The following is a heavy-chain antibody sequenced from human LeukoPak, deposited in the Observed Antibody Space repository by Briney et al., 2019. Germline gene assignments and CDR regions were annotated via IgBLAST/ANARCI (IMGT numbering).Heavy chain of an antibody. CDR2: IKSDGGT. D-gene: IGHD3-22*01. V-gene: IGHV3-74*01. CDR3: ARAPSETGGYYPEYFRH. J-gene: IGHJ1*01. CDR1: EFTFSTYW. Sequence: TGGSLRLSCAASEFTFSTYWMHWVRQAPGKGLVWVSRIKSDGGTNYADSVKGRFTISRDNAKKTVSLQMNSLRPEDTGVYYCARAPSETGGYYPEYFRHWGQGTLVTVSS.